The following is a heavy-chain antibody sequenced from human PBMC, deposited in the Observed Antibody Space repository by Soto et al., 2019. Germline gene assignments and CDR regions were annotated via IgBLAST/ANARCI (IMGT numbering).Heavy chain of an antibody. Sequence: GRPIRLSGAASGLAIGDYSMSWIRKAPGKGLEWVSYISSSSSYTNYADSVKGRFTISRDNAKNSLYLQMNSLRAEDTAVYYCARDHYGPGWFDPWGQGTLVTVSS. CDR1: GLAIGDYS. J-gene: IGHJ5*02. CDR3: ARDHYGPGWFDP. V-gene: IGHV3-11*05. CDR2: ISSSSSYT. D-gene: IGHD3-10*01.